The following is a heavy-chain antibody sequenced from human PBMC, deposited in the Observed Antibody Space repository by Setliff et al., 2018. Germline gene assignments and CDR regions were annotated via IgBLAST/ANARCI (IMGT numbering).Heavy chain of an antibody. CDR1: GGSISTYY. D-gene: IGHD3-16*01. CDR2: VYYSGIA. V-gene: IGHV4-59*01. J-gene: IGHJ4*02. CDR3: ARGGVLGTGDFDY. Sequence: SETLSLTCTVSGGSISTYYWSWIRQPPGKGLEWIGYVYYSGIANYSPSLKSRLTISVDTSKNQFSLQLNSVTAADTAVYYCARGGVLGTGDFDYWGQGTLVTV.